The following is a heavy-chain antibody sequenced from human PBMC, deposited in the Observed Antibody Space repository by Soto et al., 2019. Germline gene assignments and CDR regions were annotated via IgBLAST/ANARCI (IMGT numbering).Heavy chain of an antibody. CDR2: IYHSGST. Sequence: QLQLQESGSGLVKPSQTLSLTCAVSGGSISSGGYSWSWIRQPPGKGLEWIGYIYHSGSTYYNPYLQSRVTISVDRSKNQFSLKLSSVTAAATAVYYCASGQQLVRNYWGQGTLVTVSS. V-gene: IGHV4-30-2*01. CDR3: ASGQQLVRNY. CDR1: GGSISSGGYS. D-gene: IGHD6-13*01. J-gene: IGHJ4*02.